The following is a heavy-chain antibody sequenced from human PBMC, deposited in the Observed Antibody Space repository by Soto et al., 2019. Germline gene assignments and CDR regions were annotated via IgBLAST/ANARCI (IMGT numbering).Heavy chain of an antibody. V-gene: IGHV5-51*01. J-gene: IGHJ4*02. D-gene: IGHD5-12*01. CDR1: GYSFTSYW. Sequence: GESLKVSGKGSGYSFTSYWIGWVRKMPGKGLEWMGIIYHGDSETRYSPTLQGQVTISADKSISTAFLQWIILKASVTAMYYCARQRWLRTTLDYWGQGTLVTVPQ. CDR3: ARQRWLRTTLDY. CDR2: IYHGDSET.